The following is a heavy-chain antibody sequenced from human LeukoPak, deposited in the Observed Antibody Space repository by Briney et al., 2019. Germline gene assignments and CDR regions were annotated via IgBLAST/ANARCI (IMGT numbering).Heavy chain of an antibody. J-gene: IGHJ6*02. CDR2: ISGSGGRT. CDR3: AKHGGAGEVDYHYGMDV. D-gene: IGHD2-21*01. CDR1: GLIFARYA. Sequence: GGSLRLSSAASGLIFARYAMNWVRQAPGKGLEWVSTISGSGGRTYYADSVKGRFTVSRDNSKNTLYLQMNSLRAADTAVYYCAKHGGAGEVDYHYGMDVWGQGTTVTVSS. V-gene: IGHV3-23*01.